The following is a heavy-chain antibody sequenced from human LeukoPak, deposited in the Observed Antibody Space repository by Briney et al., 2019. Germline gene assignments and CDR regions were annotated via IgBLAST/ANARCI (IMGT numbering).Heavy chain of an antibody. Sequence: GGSLRLSCAASGLTLSPYAMRWVRQAPGKGLEWVAVISHDGKNKYYADFVKGRFIISRDNSKNTLFLQLTSLRAEDTAVYYCSRDYCTGGGCNNANDIWGQGTMVTVSS. J-gene: IGHJ3*02. V-gene: IGHV3-30*04. CDR2: ISHDGKNK. CDR3: SRDYCTGGGCNNANDI. CDR1: GLTLSPYA. D-gene: IGHD2-8*02.